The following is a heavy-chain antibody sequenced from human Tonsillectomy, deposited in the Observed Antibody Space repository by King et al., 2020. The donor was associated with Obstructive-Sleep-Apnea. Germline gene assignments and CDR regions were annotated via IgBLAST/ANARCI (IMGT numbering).Heavy chain of an antibody. D-gene: IGHD6-13*01. V-gene: IGHV3-30*18. Sequence: HVQLVESGGGVVQPGRSLRLSCAASGFTCSSYGIHWVRQAPGKGLEWVAGISYYGSRKDYADSVKGRFTISRDNSKNTLYLQMNSLRPEDTAVFYCAKEMIAAAATGGMDVWGQGTTVTVSS. CDR3: AKEMIAAAATGGMDV. CDR2: ISYYGSRK. J-gene: IGHJ6*02. CDR1: GFTCSSYG.